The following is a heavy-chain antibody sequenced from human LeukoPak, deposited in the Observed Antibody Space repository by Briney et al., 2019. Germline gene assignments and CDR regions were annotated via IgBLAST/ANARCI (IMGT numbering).Heavy chain of an antibody. V-gene: IGHV4-59*01. Sequence: SETLSLTCTVSGGSISSYYWGWIRQPPGEGLEWIGYIYYSGSTNYNPSLKSRVTISVDTSKNQFSLKLSSVTAADTAVYYCARDADGWFDPWGQGILVTVSS. CDR2: IYYSGST. D-gene: IGHD5-24*01. J-gene: IGHJ5*02. CDR1: GGSISSYY. CDR3: ARDADGWFDP.